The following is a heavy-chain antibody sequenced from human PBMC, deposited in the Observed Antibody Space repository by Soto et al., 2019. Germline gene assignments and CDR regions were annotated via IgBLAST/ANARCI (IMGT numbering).Heavy chain of an antibody. V-gene: IGHV4-30-4*01. Sequence: VQLQGSGPGLVKPSQTLSLTCTVSGASVNTGDYYWSYIRQPPGKGREWVGYIFYSGDTYYNPSRKSRAAISQNTSRNQLSLTLTSVTGADTAVYYCVGTGTTDEFWGQGTLVTVSS. D-gene: IGHD1-7*01. CDR2: IFYSGDT. CDR1: GASVNTGDYY. J-gene: IGHJ1*01. CDR3: VGTGTTDEF.